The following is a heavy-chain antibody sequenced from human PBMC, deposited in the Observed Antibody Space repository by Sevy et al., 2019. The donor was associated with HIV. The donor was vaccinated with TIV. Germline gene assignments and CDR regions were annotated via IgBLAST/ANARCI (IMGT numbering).Heavy chain of an antibody. CDR1: GFTLSNFG. CDR3: ANDRSRYPPATGTFDF. D-gene: IGHD6-13*01. V-gene: IGHV3-23*01. Sequence: GGSLRLSCAASGFTLSNFGMNWVRQAPGKGLQWVSTISGSGGSTYYADSVKGRFTVSRDISKNTLHLQMNSLRGDDTAVYYCANDRSRYPPATGTFDFWGRGTLVTVSS. CDR2: ISGSGGST. J-gene: IGHJ4*02.